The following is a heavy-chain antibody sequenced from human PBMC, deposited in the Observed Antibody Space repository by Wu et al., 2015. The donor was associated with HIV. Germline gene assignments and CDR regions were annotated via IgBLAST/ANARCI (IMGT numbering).Heavy chain of an antibody. V-gene: IGHV1-69*12. D-gene: IGHD1-26*01. J-gene: IGHJ3*01. CDR2: IIPMFATS. CDR3: ARDCLHPYTGNYSGLPPRCGFDL. Sequence: QVHLVQSETEVKKPGSSVKVSCKASGDTFSNYAISWVRQAPGQGPEWMGVIIPMFATSIHAQKFQGRVTITADESTSTASMELSSLRSEDTALYYCARDCLHPYTGNYSGLPPRCGFDLWGQGTMVTVSS. CDR1: GDTFSNYA.